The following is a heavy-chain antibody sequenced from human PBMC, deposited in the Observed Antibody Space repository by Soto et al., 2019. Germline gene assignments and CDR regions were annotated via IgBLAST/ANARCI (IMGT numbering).Heavy chain of an antibody. Sequence: EVQLLESGGGLVQPGGSLRLSCAASGFTFSSYAMSWVRQAPGKGLEWVSAISGSGGSTYYADSVKGRFTISRDNSKNTLYLQMNSLRAEDTAVYYCAKEAHIYVWGSYRSLGAFDIWGQGTMVTVSS. CDR2: ISGSGGST. V-gene: IGHV3-23*01. CDR3: AKEAHIYVWGSYRSLGAFDI. J-gene: IGHJ3*02. CDR1: GFTFSSYA. D-gene: IGHD3-16*02.